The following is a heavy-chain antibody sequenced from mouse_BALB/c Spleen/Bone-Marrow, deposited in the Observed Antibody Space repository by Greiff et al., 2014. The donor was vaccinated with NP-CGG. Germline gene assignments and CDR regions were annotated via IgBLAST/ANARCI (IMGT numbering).Heavy chain of an antibody. V-gene: IGHV5-6-3*01. Sequence: DVKLVESGGGLVQPGGSLKLSCAASGFTFSSYGMSWVRQTPDKRLELVATINSNGGSTYYPDSVKGRFTISRDNAKSTLYLQMSSLKSEDTAMYYCARVWYFNYWGQGTSLTVSS. CDR1: GFTFSSYG. J-gene: IGHJ2*03. CDR2: INSNGGST. CDR3: ARVWYFNY.